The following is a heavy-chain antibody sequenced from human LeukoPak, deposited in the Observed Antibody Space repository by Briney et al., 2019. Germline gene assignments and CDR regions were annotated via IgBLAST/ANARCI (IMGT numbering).Heavy chain of an antibody. V-gene: IGHV3-7*01. D-gene: IGHD5-12*01. CDR1: GFTFSSYA. CDR2: IKQDGSEK. J-gene: IGHJ4*02. Sequence: GGSLRLSCAASGFTFSSYAMNWVRQAPGKGLEWVANIKQDGSEKYYVDSVKGRFTISRDNARNSLYLQMNSLRADDTAVYYCARGGGYAWDYWGQGTLVSVSS. CDR3: ARGGGYAWDY.